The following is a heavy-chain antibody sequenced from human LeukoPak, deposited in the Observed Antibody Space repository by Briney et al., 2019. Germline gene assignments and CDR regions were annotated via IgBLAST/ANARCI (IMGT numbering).Heavy chain of an antibody. V-gene: IGHV4-34*01. Sequence: PSETLSLTCAVYGGSFSGYYWSWIRQPPGKGLEWIGEINHSGSTNYNPSLKSRVTISVDTSKNQFSLKLTSVTAADTAVYYCVYGDSGVWIDPWGQGTLVTVSS. CDR3: VYGDSGVWIDP. CDR1: GGSFSGYY. D-gene: IGHD4-17*01. J-gene: IGHJ5*02. CDR2: INHSGST.